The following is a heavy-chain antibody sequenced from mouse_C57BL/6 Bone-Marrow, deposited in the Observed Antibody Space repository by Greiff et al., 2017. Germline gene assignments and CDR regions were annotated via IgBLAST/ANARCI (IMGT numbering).Heavy chain of an antibody. CDR2: IYPRSGNT. V-gene: IGHV1-81*01. CDR3: ARGNWVAY. Sequence: LVESGAELARPGASVKLSCKASGYTFTSYGISWVKQRTGQGLEWIGEIYPRSGNTYYNEKFKGKATLTADKSSSTAYMELRSLTSEDSAVYFCARGNWVAYWGQGTLVTVSA. J-gene: IGHJ3*01. CDR1: GYTFTSYG.